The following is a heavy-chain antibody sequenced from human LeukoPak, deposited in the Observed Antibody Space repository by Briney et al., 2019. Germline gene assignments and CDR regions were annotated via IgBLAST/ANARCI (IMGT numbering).Heavy chain of an antibody. D-gene: IGHD3-3*01. Sequence: ASVKVSCKASGYTFTSYDINWVRQATGQGLEWMGWMNPNSGNTGYAQKFQGRVTMTRNTSISTAYMELSSLRSGDTAVYYCARADLGRYDFWSGYSHYGMDVWGQGTTVTVSS. CDR1: GYTFTSYD. CDR2: MNPNSGNT. CDR3: ARADLGRYDFWSGYSHYGMDV. V-gene: IGHV1-8*01. J-gene: IGHJ6*02.